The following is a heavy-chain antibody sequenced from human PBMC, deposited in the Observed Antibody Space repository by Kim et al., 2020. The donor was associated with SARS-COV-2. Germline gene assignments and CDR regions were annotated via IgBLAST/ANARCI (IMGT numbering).Heavy chain of an antibody. CDR1: GFTFSSYA. CDR3: AKGDWFGELFSSYYYYGMDV. V-gene: IGHV3-23*01. J-gene: IGHJ6*02. D-gene: IGHD3-10*01. CDR2: ISGSGGST. Sequence: GGSLRLSCAASGFTFSSYAMSWVRQAPGKGLEWVSAISGSGGSTYYADSVKGRFTISRDNSKNTLYLQMNSLRAEDTAVYYCAKGDWFGELFSSYYYYGMDVWGQGTTVTVSS.